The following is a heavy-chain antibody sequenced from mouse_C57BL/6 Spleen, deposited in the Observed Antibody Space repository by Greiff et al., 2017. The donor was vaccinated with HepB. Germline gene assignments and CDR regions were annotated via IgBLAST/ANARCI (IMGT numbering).Heavy chain of an antibody. CDR2: IDPETGGT. J-gene: IGHJ2*01. CDR3: TRPYYGNQRYFDY. D-gene: IGHD2-10*01. V-gene: IGHV1-15*01. CDR1: GYTFTDYE. Sequence: QVQLQQSGAELVRPGASVTLSCKASGYTFTDYEMHWVKQTPVHGLEWIGAIDPETGGTAYNQKFKGKAILTADKSSSTAYMELRSLTSEDSAVYYCTRPYYGNQRYFDYWGQGTTLTVSS.